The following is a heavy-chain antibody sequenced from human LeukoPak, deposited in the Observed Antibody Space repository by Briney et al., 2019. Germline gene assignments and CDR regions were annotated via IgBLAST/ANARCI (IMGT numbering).Heavy chain of an antibody. CDR3: ARDVVGATSPPKYDY. J-gene: IGHJ4*02. CDR1: GGSISSGDYY. Sequence: SETLSLTCTVSGGSISSGDYYWSWIRQPPGKGLEWIGYIYYSGSTYYNPSLKSRVTISVDTSKNQFSPKLSSVTAADTAVYYCARDVVGATSPPKYDYWGQGTLVTVSS. CDR2: IYYSGST. D-gene: IGHD1-26*01. V-gene: IGHV4-30-4*08.